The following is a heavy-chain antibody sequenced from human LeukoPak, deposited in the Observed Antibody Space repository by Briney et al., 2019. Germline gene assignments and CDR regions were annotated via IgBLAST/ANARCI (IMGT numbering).Heavy chain of an antibody. V-gene: IGHV4-59*01. Sequence: SETLSLICSVSGGSISSYFWNWFRQPPGKGLEWIGYRHDSGSSNYNPSLKSRVTISIDTSRNQFSLKLNSVTAADTADYYCARAPMIRGVFGWFDFWGQGVLVTVSS. CDR2: RHDSGSS. J-gene: IGHJ5*01. CDR1: GGSISSYF. CDR3: ARAPMIRGVFGWFDF. D-gene: IGHD3-10*01.